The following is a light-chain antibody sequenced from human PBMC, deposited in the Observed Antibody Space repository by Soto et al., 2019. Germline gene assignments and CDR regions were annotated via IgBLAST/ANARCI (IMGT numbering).Light chain of an antibody. CDR2: DAS. J-gene: IGKJ3*01. Sequence: DIQMTQSPSTLSASVGDRVTITCRASQSISSWLAWYQQKPGKAPKLLIYDASSLESGVPSRFSGSGSGTEFTLTISSLQPDDFATYYCQQYNSYPFFGPGTKVDIK. CDR1: QSISSW. V-gene: IGKV1-5*01. CDR3: QQYNSYPF.